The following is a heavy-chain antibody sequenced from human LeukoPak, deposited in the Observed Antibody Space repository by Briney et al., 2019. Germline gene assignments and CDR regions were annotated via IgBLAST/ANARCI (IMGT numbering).Heavy chain of an antibody. V-gene: IGHV3-7*01. CDR2: IKQDGSEK. CDR1: GFSFSRYG. J-gene: IGHJ4*02. CDR3: AREWQGGIAAAGTRIEGDY. Sequence: GGSLRLSCAASGFSFSRYGMNWVRQAPGKGLEWVANIKQDGSEKNYVDSVKGRFTISRDNAENSLFLQMNSLRVEDTAVYYCAREWQGGIAAAGTRIEGDYWGQGTLVAVSS. D-gene: IGHD6-13*01.